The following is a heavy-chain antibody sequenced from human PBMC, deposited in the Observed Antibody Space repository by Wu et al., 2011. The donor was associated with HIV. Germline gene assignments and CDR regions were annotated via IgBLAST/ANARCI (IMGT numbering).Heavy chain of an antibody. CDR2: ISPNSGRT. V-gene: IGHV1-2*02. CDR3: ARSDMASGGTVY. CDR1: GYTFTASY. Sequence: GAEVKKPGASVKVSCKASGYTFTASYVHWVRQAPGQGLEWMGWISPNSGRTDSAQNFQGRVTMTRDTAISTAYLELSSLRSDDTAVYYCARSDMASGGTVYWGQGTLVTVSS. J-gene: IGHJ4*02. D-gene: IGHD6-13*01.